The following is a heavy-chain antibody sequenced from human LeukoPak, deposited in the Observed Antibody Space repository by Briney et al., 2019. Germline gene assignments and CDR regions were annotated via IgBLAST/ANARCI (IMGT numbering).Heavy chain of an antibody. D-gene: IGHD3-10*01. CDR2: MNPNSGNT. J-gene: IGHJ5*02. CDR3: ARGRSPYTMVRGVIGWFDP. Sequence: ASVKVSCKASGYTFTIYDINWVRQATGQGLEWMGWMNPNSGNTGYAQKFQGRVTMTRNTSISTAYMELSSLRSEDTAVYYCARGRSPYTMVRGVIGWFDPWGQGTLVTVSS. CDR1: GYTFTIYD. V-gene: IGHV1-8*01.